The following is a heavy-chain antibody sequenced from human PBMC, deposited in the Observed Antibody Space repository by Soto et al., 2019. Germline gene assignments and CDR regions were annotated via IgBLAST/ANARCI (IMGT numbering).Heavy chain of an antibody. CDR1: GYTFNSYV. D-gene: IGHD1-26*01. V-gene: IGHV1-3*01. CDR2: INAGNGKT. CDR3: ARATVGGELPKGELEY. Sequence: QVQLVQSGAEVKKPGASVKVSCKASGYTFNSYVLHWVRQAPGQRLEWMGWINAGNGKTKYSQKLQGRLTFARDTSASTAYMDLSSLRSDDTAVYYCARATVGGELPKGELEYWGQGTLVTVSS. J-gene: IGHJ4*02.